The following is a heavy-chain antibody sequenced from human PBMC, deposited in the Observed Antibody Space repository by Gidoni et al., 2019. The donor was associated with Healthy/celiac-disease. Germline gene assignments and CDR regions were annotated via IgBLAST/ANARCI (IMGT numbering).Heavy chain of an antibody. Sequence: QVQLQQWGAGLLKPSETLSLTCAFYGGSFSGYYWSWIRQPPGKGLEWIGEINHSGSTNYNPSLKSRVTISVDTSKNQFSLKLSSVTAADTAVYYCASFYSSSWYAGHWRSDYWGQGTLVTVSS. V-gene: IGHV4-34*01. D-gene: IGHD6-13*01. CDR3: ASFYSSSWYAGHWRSDY. CDR1: GGSFSGYY. J-gene: IGHJ4*02. CDR2: INHSGST.